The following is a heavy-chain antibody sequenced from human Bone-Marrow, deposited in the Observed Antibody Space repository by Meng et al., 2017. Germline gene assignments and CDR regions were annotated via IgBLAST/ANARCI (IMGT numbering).Heavy chain of an antibody. CDR2: INPSGGST. V-gene: IGHV1-46*01. J-gene: IGHJ4*02. CDR3: ARSSYYDSSGYYYSRY. CDR1: GYTFTGYY. D-gene: IGHD3-22*01. Sequence: ASVKVSCKASGYTFTGYYMHWVRQAPGQGLEWMGIINPSGGSTSYAQKFQGRVTMTRDTSTSTVYMELSSLRSDDTAVYYCARSSYYDSSGYYYSRYWGQGTLVTVSS.